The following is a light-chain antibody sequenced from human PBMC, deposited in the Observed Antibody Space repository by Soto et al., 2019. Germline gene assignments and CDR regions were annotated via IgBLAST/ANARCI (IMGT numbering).Light chain of an antibody. J-gene: IGLJ1*01. V-gene: IGLV1-47*01. CDR2: RNN. Sequence: QSVLTQPPSASGTPGQRVTISCSGRSSNIGSNYVYWYQQLPGTAPKLLIYRNNQRLSGVPDRFSGSKSGTTASLAMSGLRSEDEADYYCAAWDDSLSGYFFGTGTKVTVL. CDR3: AAWDDSLSGYF. CDR1: SSNIGSNY.